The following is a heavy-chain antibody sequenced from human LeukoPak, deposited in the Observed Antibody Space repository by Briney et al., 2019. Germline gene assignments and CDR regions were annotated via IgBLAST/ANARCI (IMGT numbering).Heavy chain of an antibody. D-gene: IGHD3-10*01. CDR1: GFSFTHAW. Sequence: GGSLRLSCAASGFSFTHAWITWVRQAPGKGLEWIGHIKSKTDGGTTDYAAPVKGRFTISRDDSKNTLYLQMNSLKTEDTAEYYCTTSLYYYGSGTKFAFDSWGQGTPVTVSS. V-gene: IGHV3-15*01. CDR2: IKSKTDGGTT. CDR3: TTSLYYYGSGTKFAFDS. J-gene: IGHJ4*02.